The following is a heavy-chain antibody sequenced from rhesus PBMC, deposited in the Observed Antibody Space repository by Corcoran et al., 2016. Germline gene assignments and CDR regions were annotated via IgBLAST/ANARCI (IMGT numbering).Heavy chain of an antibody. J-gene: IGHJ4*01. CDR1: GYSLRDNY. Sequence: QVQLQESGPGLVKPSETLSLICSISGYSLRDNYWNWVRQPPGKGLEWIGYIGGSSWTTSYNPSLKSRVTISTDTSKNQLSLTLNSVTAADTAVYYCARSGVTATVYWGQGVLVTVSS. CDR2: IGGSSWTT. V-gene: IGHV4-165*02. CDR3: ARSGVTATVY. D-gene: IGHD5-36*01.